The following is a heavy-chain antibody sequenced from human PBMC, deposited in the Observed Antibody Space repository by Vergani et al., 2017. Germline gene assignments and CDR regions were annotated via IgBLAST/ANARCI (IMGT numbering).Heavy chain of an antibody. CDR2: ISPDGRTT. V-gene: IGHV3-74*03. Sequence: DVDLVESGGGFVQPGGSRRLSCAASGFSFRTFSMFWVRQPPGKGLAWVSKISPDGRTTEYADSVRGRFTISRDNANSMLYLQMNSLRDDDTAVYYCAREDSSSCVLDAFDIWGQGTMVTVSS. CDR3: AREDSSSCVLDAFDI. D-gene: IGHD6-6*01. J-gene: IGHJ3*02. CDR1: GFSFRTFS.